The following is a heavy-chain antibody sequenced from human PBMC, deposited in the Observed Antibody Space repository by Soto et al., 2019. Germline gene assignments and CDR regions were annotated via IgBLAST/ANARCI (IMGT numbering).Heavy chain of an antibody. V-gene: IGHV1-24*01. D-gene: IGHD2-21*02. CDR1: GYTLTELS. CDR3: ATVSHLLLSPDLGIARYSYYYPMDV. Sequence: QVQLVQSGAEVKKPGASVKVSCKVSGYTLTELSMHWVRQAPGKGLEWMGGFDLEDGETIYAQKFQGRVSMTEDTSTDTAYMELSSLRSEDTAVYYCATVSHLLLSPDLGIARYSYYYPMDVWGQGTTVNVSS. J-gene: IGHJ6*02. CDR2: FDLEDGET.